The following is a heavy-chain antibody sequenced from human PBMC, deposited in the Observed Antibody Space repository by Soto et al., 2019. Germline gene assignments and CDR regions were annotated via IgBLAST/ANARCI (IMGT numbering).Heavy chain of an antibody. CDR2: ISSSSSYI. CDR3: ARFLAGSSIDY. CDR1: GFTFSDFA. D-gene: IGHD3-10*01. Sequence: GGSLRLSCRGSGFTFSDFAMNWVRQAPNKGLEWVSSISSSSSYIYYADSVKGRFTISRDNAKNSLYLQMNSLRAEDTAVYYCARFLAGSSIDYWGQGTLVTVSS. J-gene: IGHJ4*02. V-gene: IGHV3-21*01.